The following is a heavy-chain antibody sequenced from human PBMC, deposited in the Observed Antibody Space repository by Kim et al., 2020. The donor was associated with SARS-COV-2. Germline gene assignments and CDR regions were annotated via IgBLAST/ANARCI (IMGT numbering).Heavy chain of an antibody. CDR3: ARGSYRVDY. CDR2: GST. J-gene: IGHJ4*02. D-gene: IGHD3-16*02. Sequence: GSTYYNPSLKSRVTISVDTSKNQFSLKLSSVTAADTAVYYCARGSYRVDYWGQGTLVTVSS. V-gene: IGHV4-30-2*05.